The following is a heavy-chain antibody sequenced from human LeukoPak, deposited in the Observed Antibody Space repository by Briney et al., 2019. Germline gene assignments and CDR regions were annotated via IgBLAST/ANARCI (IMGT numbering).Heavy chain of an antibody. CDR2: ISYDGSNK. Sequence: GGSLRLSCAASGFTFSSYGMQWVRQAPGKGLEWVAVISYDGSNKYYADSVKGRFTISRDNSKNTLYLQMNSLRAEDTAVYYCAKEYSGSRRWFDPWGQGTLVTVSS. D-gene: IGHD1-26*01. CDR1: GFTFSSYG. J-gene: IGHJ5*02. V-gene: IGHV3-30*18. CDR3: AKEYSGSRRWFDP.